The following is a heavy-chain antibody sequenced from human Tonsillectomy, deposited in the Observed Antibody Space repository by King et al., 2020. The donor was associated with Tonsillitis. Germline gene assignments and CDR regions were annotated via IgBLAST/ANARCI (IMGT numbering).Heavy chain of an antibody. V-gene: IGHV4-59*08. CDR1: GGSISSYY. CDR2: IYYSGST. Sequence: QLQESGPGLVKPSETLSLTCTVSGGSISSYYWSWIRPPPGKGLEWIGYIYYSGSTNYNPSLKSRVTISVDTSKNQFSLKLSSVTAADTAVYYCARHFGPTYYYDSSGYYLDYWGQGTLVTVSS. J-gene: IGHJ4*02. CDR3: ARHFGPTYYYDSSGYYLDY. D-gene: IGHD3-22*01.